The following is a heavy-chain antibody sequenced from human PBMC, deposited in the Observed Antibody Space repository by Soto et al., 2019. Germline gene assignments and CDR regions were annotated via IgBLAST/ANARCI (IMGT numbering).Heavy chain of an antibody. CDR3: AKEMAACQWEFLLFDY. Sequence: EVQLLESGGGFAQPGGSRRLSCAASGFTFSSYTMSWVRQAPGKGLEWVSTITVSGGGTYYADSVKGRFTISRDNSKNTLYLQMDSLTAEDTAKYYCAKEMAACQWEFLLFDYWGQGTLVTVSS. D-gene: IGHD1-26*01. CDR1: GFTFSSYT. CDR2: ITVSGGGT. V-gene: IGHV3-23*01. J-gene: IGHJ4*02.